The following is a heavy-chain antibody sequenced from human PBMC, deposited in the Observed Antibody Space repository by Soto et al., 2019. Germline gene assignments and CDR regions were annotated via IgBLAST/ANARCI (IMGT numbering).Heavy chain of an antibody. Sequence: PGGSLRLSCAASGFTFDDYAMHWVRQAPGKGLEWVSGISWNSGSIGYADSVKGRFTISRDNAKNSLYLQMNSLRAEDTALYYCAKGASSSWYWWLDPWGQGTLVTVSS. V-gene: IGHV3-9*01. CDR1: GFTFDDYA. D-gene: IGHD6-13*01. J-gene: IGHJ5*02. CDR2: ISWNSGSI. CDR3: AKGASSSWYWWLDP.